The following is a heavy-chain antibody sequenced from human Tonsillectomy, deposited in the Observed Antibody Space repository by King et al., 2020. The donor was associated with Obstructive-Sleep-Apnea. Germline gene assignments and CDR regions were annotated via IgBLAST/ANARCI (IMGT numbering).Heavy chain of an antibody. D-gene: IGHD1-26*01. Sequence: VQLQESGPGLVKPSEALSLTCTVSGGSMTDYFWSWIRQPPGKGLEWIGCIDYSGSTNYRSPLKSRVSISLDTSKRQLTLKLTSVTAADTAVYFCARMKVGQQLNYYFDFWGQGTLVAVSS. CDR2: IDYSGST. CDR3: ARMKVGQQLNYYFDF. J-gene: IGHJ4*02. CDR1: GGSMTDYF. V-gene: IGHV4-59*01.